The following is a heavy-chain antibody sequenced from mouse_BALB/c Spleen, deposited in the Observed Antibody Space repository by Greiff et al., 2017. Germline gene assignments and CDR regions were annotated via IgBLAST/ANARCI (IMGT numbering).Heavy chain of an antibody. CDR2: IDPSDSYT. J-gene: IGHJ4*01. Sequence: SGAELAKPGASVKMSCKASGYTFTSYWMHWVKQRPGQGLEWIGTIDPSDSYTSYNQKFKGKATLTVDTSSSTAYMQLSSLTSEDSAVYYCVAGYAMDYWGQGTSVTVSS. CDR1: GYTFTSYW. V-gene: IGHV1S127*01. CDR3: VAGYAMDY.